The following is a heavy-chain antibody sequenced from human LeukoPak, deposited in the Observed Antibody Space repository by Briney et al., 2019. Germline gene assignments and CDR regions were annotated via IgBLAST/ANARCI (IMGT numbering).Heavy chain of an antibody. CDR3: ARENGAWVGPMFDS. V-gene: IGHV1-69*04. CDR2: IIPILGIA. D-gene: IGHD2-15*01. J-gene: IGHJ5*01. CDR1: GGTFSSYA. Sequence: GSSVKVSCKASGGTFSSYAISWVRQAPGQGLEWMGRIIPILGIANYAQKFQGRVTITADKSTSTAYMELSSLRSEDTAVYYCARENGAWVGPMFDSRGQGTLVTVSS.